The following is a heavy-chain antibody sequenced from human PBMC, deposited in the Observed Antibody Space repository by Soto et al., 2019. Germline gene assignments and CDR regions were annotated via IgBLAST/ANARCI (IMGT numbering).Heavy chain of an antibody. CDR1: GFTFTTYY. D-gene: IGHD3-22*01. Sequence: QVRLVQSGAEVKKPGASVSISCKTSGFTFTTYYIHWVRQAPGQGLEWMGMIDPSGGSTTYAQKLQGRIIMTSNMSTSTVYMELSSLRSEDTAVYYWARVPYDTTGYYAFWGQGTLVTVSS. J-gene: IGHJ4*02. CDR3: ARVPYDTTGYYAF. CDR2: IDPSGGST. V-gene: IGHV1-46*04.